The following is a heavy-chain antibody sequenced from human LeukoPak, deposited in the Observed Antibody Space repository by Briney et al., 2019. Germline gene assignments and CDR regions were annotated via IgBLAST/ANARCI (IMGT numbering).Heavy chain of an antibody. CDR1: GFTFSSYA. D-gene: IGHD5/OR15-5a*01. J-gene: IGHJ2*01. V-gene: IGHV3-23*01. Sequence: GGSLRFYCAASGFTFSSYAMSWVRQAPGKGLEWVSAISGSGGSTYYADSVKGRFTMSRDNSKNTLYLQMNSLRAEDTAVYYCAKDSVSRKYSDYWYFDLWGRGTLVTVSS. CDR2: ISGSGGST. CDR3: AKDSVSRKYSDYWYFDL.